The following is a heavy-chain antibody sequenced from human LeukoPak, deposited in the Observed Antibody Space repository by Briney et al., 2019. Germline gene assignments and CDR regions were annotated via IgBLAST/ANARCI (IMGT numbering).Heavy chain of an antibody. CDR3: ARDGDIAALSVPDY. CDR1: GYTFTGYY. CDR2: INPNSGGT. D-gene: IGHD6-6*01. V-gene: IGHV1-2*02. Sequence: ASVEVSCKASGYTFTGYYMHWVRQAPGQGLEWMGWINPNSGGTNYAQKFQGRVTMTRDTSISTAYMELSRLRSDDTAVYYCARDGDIAALSVPDYWGRGTLVTVSS. J-gene: IGHJ4*02.